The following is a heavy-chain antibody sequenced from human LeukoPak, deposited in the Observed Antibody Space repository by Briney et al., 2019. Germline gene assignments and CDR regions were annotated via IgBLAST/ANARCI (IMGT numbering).Heavy chain of an antibody. J-gene: IGHJ4*02. CDR3: ARDSLGGFRNDY. CDR2: TYYRSKWYN. Sequence: SQTLSLTRAICCGDSVSSNSAAWNWIRQSPSRGLEWLGRTYYRSKWYNEYAVYVKSRITINLDTSKNQFSLQLNSVTPEDTAVYYCARDSLGGFRNDYWGQGTLVTVSS. V-gene: IGHV6-1*01. CDR1: CGDSVSSNSAA. D-gene: IGHD2-15*01.